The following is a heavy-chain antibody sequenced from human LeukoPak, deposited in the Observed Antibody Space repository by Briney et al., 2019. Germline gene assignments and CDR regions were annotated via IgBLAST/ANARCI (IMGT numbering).Heavy chain of an antibody. D-gene: IGHD4-11*01. V-gene: IGHV3-23*01. CDR1: GFTFRDSA. Sequence: GGSLRLSCAGSGFTFRDSAMTWVRQAPGKGLEWVSLISFSGANTYYADSVKGRFTISRDNSKNTVFLQMNSLRAEDTAVYYCAKTPDYSDYVIDYWGQGTLVTVSS. J-gene: IGHJ4*02. CDR3: AKTPDYSDYVIDY. CDR2: ISFSGANT.